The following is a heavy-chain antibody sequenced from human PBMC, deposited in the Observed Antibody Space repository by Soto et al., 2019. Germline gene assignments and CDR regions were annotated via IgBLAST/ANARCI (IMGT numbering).Heavy chain of an antibody. V-gene: IGHV4-34*01. J-gene: IGHJ4*02. D-gene: IGHD3-16*02. CDR3: ATNYIWGSYRTFDY. Sequence: QVQLQQWGAGLLKPSETLSLTCAVYGGSFSYYYWSWLRQPPGKGLEWIGEINHSGSTNYNPSLKSLITISVDTSKNQFSLKLSSVTAADTAVYYCATNYIWGSYRTFDYWGRGTLVTVSS. CDR1: GGSFSYYY. CDR2: INHSGST.